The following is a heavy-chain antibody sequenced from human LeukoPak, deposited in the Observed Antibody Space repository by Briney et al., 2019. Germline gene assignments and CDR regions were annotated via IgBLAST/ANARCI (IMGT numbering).Heavy chain of an antibody. CDR2: IYYSGST. CDR1: GGSLSSYY. D-gene: IGHD6-13*01. Sequence: PSETLSLTCTVSGGSLSSYYWGWIRQPPGKGLEWIGYIYYSGSTNYNPSLKSRVTISVDTSKNQFSLKLSSVTAADMAVYYCARDKGSSWYYFDYWGQGTLVTVSS. J-gene: IGHJ4*02. V-gene: IGHV4-59*01. CDR3: ARDKGSSWYYFDY.